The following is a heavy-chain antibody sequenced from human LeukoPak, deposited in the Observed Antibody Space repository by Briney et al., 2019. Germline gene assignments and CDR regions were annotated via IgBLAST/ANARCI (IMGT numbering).Heavy chain of an antibody. Sequence: GESLEISCKGSGYSFTSYWIGWVRQMPGKGLEWMGIIYPGDSDTRYSPSFQGQVTISADKSISTAYLQWSSLKASDTAMYYCARLKVPAASGGRYFDLWGRGTLVTVSS. CDR2: IYPGDSDT. D-gene: IGHD2-2*01. V-gene: IGHV5-51*01. CDR1: GYSFTSYW. CDR3: ARLKVPAASGGRYFDL. J-gene: IGHJ2*01.